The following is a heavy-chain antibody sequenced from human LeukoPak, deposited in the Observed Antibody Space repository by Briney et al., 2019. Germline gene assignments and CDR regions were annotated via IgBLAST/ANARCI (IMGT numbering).Heavy chain of an antibody. V-gene: IGHV5-10-1*01. D-gene: IGHD2-15*01. Sequence: GESLKISCKGSGYSFTSYWISWVRQMPGKGLEWMGRIDPSDSYTNYSPSFQGHVTISADKSISTAYLQWSSLKASDTAMYYCARTPGRYCSGGSCPPPIDYWGQGTLVTVSP. CDR3: ARTPGRYCSGGSCPPPIDY. CDR1: GYSFTSYW. J-gene: IGHJ4*02. CDR2: IDPSDSYT.